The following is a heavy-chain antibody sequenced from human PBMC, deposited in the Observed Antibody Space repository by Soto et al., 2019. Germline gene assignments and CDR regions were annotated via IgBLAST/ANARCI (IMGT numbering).Heavy chain of an antibody. CDR1: GYTFTSHD. J-gene: IGHJ4*02. CDR3: ARGDFWSGFN. Sequence: QVQLVQSGAEEKRPGASVKVSCKASGYTFTSHDINWVRQATGQGLEWMGWMNPDSGDTGSAQKFQGRVSMTRNTSIGTAYMELSSLRSEDTAVYYCARGDFWSGFNWGQGTLVTVSS. V-gene: IGHV1-8*01. CDR2: MNPDSGDT. D-gene: IGHD3-3*01.